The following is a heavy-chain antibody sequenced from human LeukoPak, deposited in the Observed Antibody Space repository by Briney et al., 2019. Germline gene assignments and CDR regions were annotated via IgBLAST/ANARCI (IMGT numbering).Heavy chain of an antibody. CDR2: INHSGST. CDR1: GGSFSGYY. Sequence: PSETLSLTCAVYGGSFSGYYWSWIRQPPGKGLEWIGEINHSGSTNYNPSLKSRVTISVDTSKNQFSLKLSSVTAADTAVYYCAVGSKQGYYYYYMDVWGKGTTVTISS. CDR3: AVGSKQGYYYYYMDV. J-gene: IGHJ6*03. D-gene: IGHD3-10*01. V-gene: IGHV4-34*01.